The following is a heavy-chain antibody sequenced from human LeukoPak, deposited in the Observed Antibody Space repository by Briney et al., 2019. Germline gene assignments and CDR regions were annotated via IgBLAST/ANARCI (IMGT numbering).Heavy chain of an antibody. D-gene: IGHD6-19*01. Sequence: PGGSLRLSCAASGFTVGTNYMNWVRQAPGRGLEWVSVVYSAGNTFYADSVKARFTISRDNAKNTLDLQMTSLRVEDTAIYYCARVLAVADVFDLWGQGTMVTVSS. CDR2: VYSAGNT. CDR1: GFTVGTNY. V-gene: IGHV3-66*01. CDR3: ARVLAVADVFDL. J-gene: IGHJ3*01.